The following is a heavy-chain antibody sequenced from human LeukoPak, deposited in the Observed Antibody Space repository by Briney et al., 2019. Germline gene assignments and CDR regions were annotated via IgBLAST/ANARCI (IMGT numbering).Heavy chain of an antibody. D-gene: IGHD3-22*01. CDR2: FDPEDGET. CDR3: ARENPPNYYDSSGLSGYFDY. V-gene: IGHV1-24*01. J-gene: IGHJ4*02. Sequence: ASVKVSCKVSGYTLTELSMHWVRQALGKGLEWMGGFDPEDGETIYAQKFQGRVTMTRDTSTSTVYMELSSLRSEDTAVYYCARENPPNYYDSSGLSGYFDYWGQGTLVTVSS. CDR1: GYTLTELS.